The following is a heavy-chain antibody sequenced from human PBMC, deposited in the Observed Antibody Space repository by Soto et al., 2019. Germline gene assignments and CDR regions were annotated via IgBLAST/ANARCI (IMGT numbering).Heavy chain of an antibody. CDR2: IYYSGST. V-gene: IGHV4-59*01. J-gene: IGHJ3*02. CDR1: GGSISSYY. Sequence: SETLSLTCTVSGGSISSYYWSWIRQPPGKGLEWIGYIYYSGSTNYNPSLKSRVTISVDTSKNQFSLKLSSVTAADTAVYYCARRYGSAFDIWGQGTTVTVSS. CDR3: ARRYGSAFDI. D-gene: IGHD3-10*01.